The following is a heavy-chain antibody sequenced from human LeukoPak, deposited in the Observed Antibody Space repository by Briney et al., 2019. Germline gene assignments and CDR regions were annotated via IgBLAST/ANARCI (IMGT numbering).Heavy chain of an antibody. CDR1: GFTFSDHY. Sequence: GGSLRLSCAASGFTFSDHYMDWVRQAPGKGLEWVGRTSNKANSYTTEYAASVKGRFTITRDDSKNSLYLQMNSLKTEDTAVYYCARELATVTTDYGMDVWGQGTTVTVSS. J-gene: IGHJ6*02. CDR2: TSNKANSYTT. CDR3: ARELATVTTDYGMDV. D-gene: IGHD4-17*01. V-gene: IGHV3-72*01.